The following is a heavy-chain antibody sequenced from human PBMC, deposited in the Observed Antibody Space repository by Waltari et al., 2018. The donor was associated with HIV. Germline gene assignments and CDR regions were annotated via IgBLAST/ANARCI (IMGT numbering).Heavy chain of an antibody. Sequence: EVQLVESGGAIVKPGESLRLSCAVPGMSFSHAWMSWVRQAPGKGLEWIARITTKADGESVDYAEGVRDRFTITRDDSTSTLFLQMSSLKTEDTALYYCSTSGWLDHWGQGTRVTVSS. J-gene: IGHJ5*02. V-gene: IGHV3-15*02. D-gene: IGHD6-25*01. CDR3: STSGWLDH. CDR1: GMSFSHAW. CDR2: ITTKADGESV.